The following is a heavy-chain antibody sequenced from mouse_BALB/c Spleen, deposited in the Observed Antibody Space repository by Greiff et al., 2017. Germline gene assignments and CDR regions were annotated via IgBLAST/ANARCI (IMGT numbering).Heavy chain of an antibody. Sequence: VESGGGLVKPGGSLKLSCAASGFTFSSYAMSWVRQSPEKRLEWVAEISSGGSYTYYPDTVTGRFTISRDNAKNTLYLEMSSLRSEDTAMYYCARYYGSSYYFDYWGQGTTLTVSS. CDR3: ARYYGSSYYFDY. D-gene: IGHD1-1*01. J-gene: IGHJ2*01. V-gene: IGHV5-9-4*01. CDR1: GFTFSSYA. CDR2: ISSGGSYT.